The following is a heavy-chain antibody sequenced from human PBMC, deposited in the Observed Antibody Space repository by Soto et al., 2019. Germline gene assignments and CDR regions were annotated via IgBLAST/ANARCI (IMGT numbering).Heavy chain of an antibody. Sequence: QVQLQESGPGLVKPSETLSLTCTVSGGSISSYYWSWIRQPPGKGLEWIGYIYYSGSTNYNPSLKSRVTISVDTSKNQFSLKLSSVTAADTAVYYCARESYYDFWSGYRTEAFDIWGQGTMVTVSS. J-gene: IGHJ3*02. CDR2: IYYSGST. CDR3: ARESYYDFWSGYRTEAFDI. V-gene: IGHV4-59*01. D-gene: IGHD3-3*01. CDR1: GGSISSYY.